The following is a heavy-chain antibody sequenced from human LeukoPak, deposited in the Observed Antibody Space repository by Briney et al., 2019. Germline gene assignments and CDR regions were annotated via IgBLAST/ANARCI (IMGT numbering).Heavy chain of an antibody. CDR2: IYWDDDK. D-gene: IGHD3-10*01. CDR1: GFSLSTSGVG. CDR3: AHWTYYYGSGSYYIHAGFDY. J-gene: IGHJ4*02. Sequence: SGPTRVNPTQTLTLTCTFSGFSLSTSGVGVGWIRQPPGKALEWLALIYWDDDKRYSPSLKSRLTITKDTSKNQVVLTMTNMDPVDTATYYCAHWTYYYGSGSYYIHAGFDYWGQGTLVTVSS. V-gene: IGHV2-5*02.